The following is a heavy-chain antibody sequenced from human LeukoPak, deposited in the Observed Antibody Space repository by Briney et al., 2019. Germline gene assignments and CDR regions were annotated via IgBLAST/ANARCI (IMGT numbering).Heavy chain of an antibody. Sequence: SETLSLTCTVSGYSISSGYYWGWIRQPPGKGLEWIGSIYHSGSTYYNPSLKSRVTISVDTSKNQFSLKLSSVTAADTAVYYCARDGYSSGSDEDVWGQGTTVTVSS. CDR1: GYSISSGYY. CDR3: ARDGYSSGSDEDV. V-gene: IGHV4-38-2*02. J-gene: IGHJ6*02. CDR2: IYHSGST. D-gene: IGHD6-19*01.